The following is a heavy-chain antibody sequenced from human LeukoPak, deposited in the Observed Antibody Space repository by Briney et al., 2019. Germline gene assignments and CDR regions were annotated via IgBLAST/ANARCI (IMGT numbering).Heavy chain of an antibody. CDR3: ARVLAAAGQNWFDP. CDR2: IYTSGST. V-gene: IGHV4-4*07. D-gene: IGHD6-13*01. Sequence: SETLSLTCTVSGGSISSYSWSWIRQPAGKGLEWIGRIYTSGSTNYNPSLKSRVTMSVDTSKNQFSLKLSSVTAADTAVYCCARVLAAAGQNWFDPWGQGTLVTVSS. J-gene: IGHJ5*02. CDR1: GGSISSYS.